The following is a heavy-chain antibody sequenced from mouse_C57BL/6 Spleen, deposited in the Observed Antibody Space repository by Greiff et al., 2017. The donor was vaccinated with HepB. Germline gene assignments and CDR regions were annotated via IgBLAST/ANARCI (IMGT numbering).Heavy chain of an antibody. D-gene: IGHD2-4*01. CDR3: AIPYDYDKDAMDY. CDR1: GYTFTSYW. V-gene: IGHV1-74*01. CDR2: IHPSDSDT. J-gene: IGHJ4*01. Sequence: QVQLKQPGAELVKPGASVKVSCKASGYTFTSYWMHWVKQRPGQGLEWIGRIHPSDSDTNYNQKFKGKATLTVDKSSSTAYMQLSSLTSEDSAVYYCAIPYDYDKDAMDYWGQGTSVTVSS.